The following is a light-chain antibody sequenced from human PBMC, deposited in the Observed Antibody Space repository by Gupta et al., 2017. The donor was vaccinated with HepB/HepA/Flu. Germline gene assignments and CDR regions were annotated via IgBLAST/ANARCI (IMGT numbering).Light chain of an antibody. J-gene: IGKJ4*02. CDR3: QQSGNMPLT. V-gene: IGKV3-20*01. CDR2: GAS. Sequence: VLTQSPATLSVPPGEAASSSWRASRKDGRNYVAWYQQKPGHAPRLLIYGASSRATGIPDRFSASGSGTDFTLRLSRVEAEDVGVYYCQQSGNMPLTFGRGTRVEIK. CDR1: RKDGRNY.